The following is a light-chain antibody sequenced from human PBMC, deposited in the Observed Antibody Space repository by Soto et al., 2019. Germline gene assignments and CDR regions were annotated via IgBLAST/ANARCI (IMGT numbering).Light chain of an antibody. J-gene: IGKJ3*01. V-gene: IGKV3-20*01. CDR1: QSISSSY. Sequence: EGVMTQSPGTLSLSPGERATLSCRASQSISSSYLAWYQQKPGQAPRLLIYGASSRATGIPDRFSGSGSGTDFTLTSSRLEPEYFAVYYCQHYGSSPPFTFGPGTKVDIK. CDR2: GAS. CDR3: QHYGSSPPFT.